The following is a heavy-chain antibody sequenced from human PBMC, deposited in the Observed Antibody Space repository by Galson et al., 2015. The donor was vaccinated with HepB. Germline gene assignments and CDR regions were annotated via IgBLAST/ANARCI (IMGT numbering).Heavy chain of an antibody. CDR3: ARDYLWAFDF. CDR1: GDSVSTNKVA. D-gene: IGHD3-16*01. J-gene: IGHJ3*01. CDR2: TWYTSKWHY. Sequence: CAISGDSVSTNKVAWNWIRQYPSRGLEGLGRTWYTSKWHYDYAVSVKSRLTINPDTSKNQFSLRLNSVTPEDTAVYYCARDYLWAFDFWGQGTKVTVSS. V-gene: IGHV6-1*01.